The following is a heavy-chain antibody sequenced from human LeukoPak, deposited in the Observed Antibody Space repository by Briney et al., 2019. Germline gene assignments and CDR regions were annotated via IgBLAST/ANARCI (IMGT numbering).Heavy chain of an antibody. CDR3: AKLSITMVRGVIGPFDY. CDR2: ISYDGSNK. J-gene: IGHJ4*02. CDR1: GFTFSSYA. Sequence: PGGSLRLSCAASGFTFSSYAMHWVRRAPGKGLEWVAVISYDGSNKYYADSVKGRFTISRDNSKNTLYLQMNSLRAEDTAVYYCAKLSITMVRGVIGPFDYWGQGTLVTVSS. D-gene: IGHD3-10*01. V-gene: IGHV3-30*04.